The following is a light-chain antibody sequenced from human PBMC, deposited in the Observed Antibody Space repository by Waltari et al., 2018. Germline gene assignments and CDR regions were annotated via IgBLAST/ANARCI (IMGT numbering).Light chain of an antibody. CDR2: AAS. CDR1: QGISNS. CDR3: QQYYSTLWT. J-gene: IGKJ2*01. Sequence: DIQMTQSPSSLSASVGDRVTIPCRASQGISNSLAWYQQKPGKAPKLLLYAASRLESGVPSRFSGSGSGTDYTLTISSLQPDDFATYYCQQYYSTLWTFGQGTKLEIK. V-gene: IGKV1-NL1*01.